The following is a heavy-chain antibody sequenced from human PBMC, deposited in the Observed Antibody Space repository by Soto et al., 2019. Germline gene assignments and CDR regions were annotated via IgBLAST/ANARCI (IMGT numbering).Heavy chain of an antibody. CDR3: TTVFGSSWYYYGMDV. CDR2: IKSKTDGGTT. D-gene: IGHD6-13*01. Sequence: EVQLVESGGGLVKPGGSLRLSCAASGFTFSNAWMNWVRQAPGKGLEWVGRIKSKTDGGTTDYAARVKGRFTISRDDSKNTLYLQMNSLKTEDTAVYYCTTVFGSSWYYYGMDVWGQGTTVTVSS. CDR1: GFTFSNAW. J-gene: IGHJ6*02. V-gene: IGHV3-15*07.